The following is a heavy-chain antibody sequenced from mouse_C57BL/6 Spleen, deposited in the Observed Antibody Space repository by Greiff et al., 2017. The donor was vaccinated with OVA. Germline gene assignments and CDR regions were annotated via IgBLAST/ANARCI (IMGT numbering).Heavy chain of an antibody. V-gene: IGHV3-6*01. CDR1: GYSITSGYY. D-gene: IGHD2-12*01. Sequence: VQLQQSGPGLVKPSQSLSLTCSVTGYSITSGYYWNWIRQFPGNKLEWMGYISYDGSNNYNPSLKNRISITRDTSKNQFFLKLNSVTTEDTATYYCARAGELRRFAYWGQGTLVTVSA. J-gene: IGHJ3*01. CDR2: ISYDGSN. CDR3: ARAGELRRFAY.